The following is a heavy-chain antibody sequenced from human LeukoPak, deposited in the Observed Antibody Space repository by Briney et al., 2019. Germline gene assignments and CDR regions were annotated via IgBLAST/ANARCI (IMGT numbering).Heavy chain of an antibody. CDR3: ARDDCTNGVCYFAY. Sequence: PGGSLRLSCAASGFTFSSYSMNWVRQAPGKGLEWVSSISSSSSYIYYADSVKGRFTISRDNAKNSLYLQMSSLRAEDTAVYYCARDDCTNGVCYFAYWGQGTLVTVSS. D-gene: IGHD2-8*01. V-gene: IGHV3-21*01. CDR1: GFTFSSYS. CDR2: ISSSSSYI. J-gene: IGHJ4*02.